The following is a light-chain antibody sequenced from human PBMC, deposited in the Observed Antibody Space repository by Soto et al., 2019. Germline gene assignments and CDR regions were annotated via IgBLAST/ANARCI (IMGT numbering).Light chain of an antibody. V-gene: IGLV8-61*01. CDR1: SGSVSTNYY. Sequence: QTVVTQEPSFSVSPGGAVTLTCGLDSGSVSTNYYPSWYQQTPGQAPRTLIYSTNTRSSGVPDRFSGSILGNKAALTITGAQADDESDHYCVLYVGSGISVFGGGTKVTVL. J-gene: IGLJ2*01. CDR3: VLYVGSGISV. CDR2: STN.